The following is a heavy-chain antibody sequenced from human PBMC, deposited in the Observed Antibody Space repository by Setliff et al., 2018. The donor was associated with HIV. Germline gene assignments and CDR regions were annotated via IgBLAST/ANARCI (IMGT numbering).Heavy chain of an antibody. V-gene: IGHV3-33*01. CDR1: GFTFSSYG. CDR3: ARDLDPYFAMAV. Sequence: LRLSCAASGFTFSSYGMHWVRQAPGKGLEWVAVIWYDGSNKYYADSVKGRFTISRDDSKNTVYLQMNSLRAEDTAVYYCARDLDPYFAMAVWGQGTTVTVSS. J-gene: IGHJ6*02. CDR2: IWYDGSNK.